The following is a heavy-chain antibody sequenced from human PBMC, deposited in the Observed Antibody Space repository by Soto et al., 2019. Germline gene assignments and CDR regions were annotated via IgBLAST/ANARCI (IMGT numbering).Heavy chain of an antibody. J-gene: IGHJ4*02. CDR2: IIPIFGTA. V-gene: IGHV1-69*12. CDR1: AGTFSSYA. Sequence: QVQLVQSGAEVKKPGPSVKVSCKAPAGTFSSYAISWVRQAPGQGLQWMGGIIPIFGTANYAQKFQGRVTINADESTSTGYMEMSSLRSDDTAVYYCARLPPPHSTTVTTFLWGQGTLVTVSS. CDR3: ARLPPPHSTTVTTFL. D-gene: IGHD4-17*01.